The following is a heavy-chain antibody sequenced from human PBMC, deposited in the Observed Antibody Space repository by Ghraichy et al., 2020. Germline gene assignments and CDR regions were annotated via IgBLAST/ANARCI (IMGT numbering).Heavy chain of an antibody. V-gene: IGHV3-7*04. CDR1: GFTFSSYW. D-gene: IGHD4-17*01. CDR2: IKQDGSEK. CDR3: ARDEGNYGENHFDY. J-gene: IGHJ4*02. Sequence: GGSLRLSCAASGFTFSSYWMRWVRQAPGKGLEWVAIIKQDGSEKYYVDSVKGRFTISRDNAKNSLYLQMNSLRAEDTAVYYCARDEGNYGENHFDYWGQGTLVTVSS.